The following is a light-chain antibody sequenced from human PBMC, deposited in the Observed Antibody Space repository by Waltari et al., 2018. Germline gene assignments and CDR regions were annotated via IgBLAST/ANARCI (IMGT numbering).Light chain of an antibody. Sequence: QSALTHPASVSGSPGQSIPISCTGTRSDVGTHTYVSWYQQRPGKAPDLIIFDVSNRPSGVSIRFSGSKSGNTASLTISGLQAEDEADYYCNSYTNSGTYVFGSGTKVTVL. CDR1: RSDVGTHTY. J-gene: IGLJ1*01. CDR2: DVS. V-gene: IGLV2-14*03. CDR3: NSYTNSGTYV.